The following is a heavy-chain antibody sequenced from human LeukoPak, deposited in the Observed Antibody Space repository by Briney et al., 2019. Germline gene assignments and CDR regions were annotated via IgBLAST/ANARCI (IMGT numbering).Heavy chain of an antibody. CDR3: ASRMTF. CDR1: GVTVSSDY. V-gene: IGHV3-53*04. CDR2: IYSDGNT. D-gene: IGHD2/OR15-2a*01. Sequence: GGSLRLSCAASGVTVSSDYMSWVRQAPGKGLEWVSVIYSDGNTYYADSVKGRFTISRHNSMNTLFLQMDSLRTEDTAIYYCASRMTFGGQGTLVTVSS. J-gene: IGHJ4*02.